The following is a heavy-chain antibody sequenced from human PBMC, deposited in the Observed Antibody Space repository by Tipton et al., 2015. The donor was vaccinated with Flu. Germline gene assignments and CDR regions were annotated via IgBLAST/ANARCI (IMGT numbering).Heavy chain of an antibody. CDR3: ARGRSLPYRRYNWNSWSPS. CDR1: GYTFTNYD. V-gene: IGHV1-8*01. CDR2: VSPKSGNT. J-gene: IGHJ5*02. Sequence: QVQLVQSGAEVKKPGASVKVSCKASGYTFTNYDINWVRQATGQGLEWVGWVSPKSGNTDYAQKFQGRLTMTRNTSINTVYMELSSLTSEDTAVYYCARGRSLPYRRYNWNSWSPSWGQGTLVTVSS. D-gene: IGHD1-1*01.